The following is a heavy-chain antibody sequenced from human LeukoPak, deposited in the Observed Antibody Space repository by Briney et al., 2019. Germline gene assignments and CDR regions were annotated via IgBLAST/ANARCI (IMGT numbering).Heavy chain of an antibody. Sequence: GGSLGLSCAASGFTFSSYAMSWVRQAPGKGLEWVSAISGSGGSTYYADSVKGRFTISRDNSKNTLYLQMNSLRAEDTAVYYCAKGSGYSSSWYYPDYWGQGTLVTVSS. CDR1: GFTFSSYA. CDR3: AKGSGYSSSWYYPDY. CDR2: ISGSGGST. D-gene: IGHD6-13*01. J-gene: IGHJ4*02. V-gene: IGHV3-23*01.